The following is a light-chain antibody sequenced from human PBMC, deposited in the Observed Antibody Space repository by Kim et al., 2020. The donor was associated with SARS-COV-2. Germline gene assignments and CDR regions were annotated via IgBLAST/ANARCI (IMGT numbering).Light chain of an antibody. CDR1: QSVSSN. V-gene: IGKV3-15*01. CDR3: QQYNKWPYT. CDR2: GAS. J-gene: IGKJ2*01. Sequence: SVSPGERATLSCRASQSVSSNVAWYQQKPGQAPRRFIYGASTRATGVPAGFSGSGSGTEFTLTISSLQSEDFAVYYCQQYNKWPYTFGQGTKLEI.